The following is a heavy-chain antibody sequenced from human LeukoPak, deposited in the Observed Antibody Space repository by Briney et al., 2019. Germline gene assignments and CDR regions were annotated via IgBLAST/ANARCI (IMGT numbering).Heavy chain of an antibody. J-gene: IGHJ4*02. CDR3: ARGTGGLFHYPGPFDY. CDR2: MNPNSGNT. V-gene: IGHV1-8*03. Sequence: ASVKVSCKASGYTFTSYDINWVRQATGQGLEWMGWMNPNSGNTGYAQKFQGRVTITRNTSISTAYMELSSLRSEDTAVYYCARGTGGLFHYPGPFDYWGQGTLVTVSS. D-gene: IGHD3-10*01. CDR1: GYTFTSYD.